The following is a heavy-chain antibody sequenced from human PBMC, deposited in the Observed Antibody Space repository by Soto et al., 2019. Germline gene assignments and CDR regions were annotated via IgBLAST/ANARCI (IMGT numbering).Heavy chain of an antibody. CDR3: AREGDDIGGRDV. V-gene: IGHV1-69*08. CDR1: GGTFSSYT. CDR2: IIPILGIA. Sequence: QVQLVQSGAEVKKPGSSVKVSCKASGGTFSSYTISWVRQAPGQGLEWMGRIIPILGIANYAQKFQGRVTITADKSTSAAYMELSSLRCEDTAVYYCAREGDDIGGRDVWGQGTTVTVSS. D-gene: IGHD1-1*01. J-gene: IGHJ6*02.